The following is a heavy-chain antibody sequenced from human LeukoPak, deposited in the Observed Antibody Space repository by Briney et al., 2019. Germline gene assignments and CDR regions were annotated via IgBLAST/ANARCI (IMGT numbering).Heavy chain of an antibody. CDR2: INHSGST. J-gene: IGHJ4*02. Sequence: SETLSLTCAVYGGSFSGYYWSWIRQPPGKGPEWIGEINHSGSTNYNPSLKSRVTISVDTSKNQFSLKLSSVTAADTAVYYCARLRRRQWLVSSYYFDYWGQGTLVTVSS. CDR1: GGSFSGYY. D-gene: IGHD6-19*01. V-gene: IGHV4-34*01. CDR3: ARLRRRQWLVSSYYFDY.